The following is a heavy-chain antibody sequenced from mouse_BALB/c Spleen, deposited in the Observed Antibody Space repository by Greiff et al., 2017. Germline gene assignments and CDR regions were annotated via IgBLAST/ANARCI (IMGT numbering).Heavy chain of an antibody. Sequence: VQLQQSGPELVRPGASVKISCKASGYTFTDYNMHWVKQSHGKSLEWIGYIYPYNGGTGYNQKFKSKATLTVDNSSSTAYMELRSLTSEDSAVYYCALITTATWYFDVWGAGTTVTVSS. V-gene: IGHV1S29*02. CDR3: ALITTATWYFDV. J-gene: IGHJ1*01. CDR2: IYPYNGGT. D-gene: IGHD1-2*01. CDR1: GYTFTDYN.